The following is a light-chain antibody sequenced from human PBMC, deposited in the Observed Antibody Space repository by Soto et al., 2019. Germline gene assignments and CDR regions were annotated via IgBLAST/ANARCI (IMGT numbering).Light chain of an antibody. CDR3: QSYDNILNGYV. V-gene: IGLV1-40*01. CDR2: RDP. J-gene: IGLJ1*01. CDR1: TPNVGASYD. Sequence: QSVLPLAPGVPGGPERTGAVPGNGGTPNVGASYDVRWYQQLPGSPPNLLIYRDPHRPSGIPNRFSGSRSGTSASLAIFGLQPGDEADYYCQSYDNILNGYVFGTGSKVTVL.